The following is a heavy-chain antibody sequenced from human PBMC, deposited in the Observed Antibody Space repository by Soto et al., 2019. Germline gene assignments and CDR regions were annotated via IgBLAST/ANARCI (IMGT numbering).Heavy chain of an antibody. Sequence: QLQLQESGPGLVKPSEALSLTCTVSGGSISSSSYYWGWIRQPPGKGLEWIGGIYYSGSTYYNPSLKSRVTIFGDKSQNQFSLKLISVTAADTAVYYCARVFYVYIWGGYRLLYFDYWGQGTLVTVSS. J-gene: IGHJ4*02. V-gene: IGHV4-39*01. D-gene: IGHD3-16*02. CDR3: ARVFYVYIWGGYRLLYFDY. CDR1: GGSISSSSYY. CDR2: IYYSGST.